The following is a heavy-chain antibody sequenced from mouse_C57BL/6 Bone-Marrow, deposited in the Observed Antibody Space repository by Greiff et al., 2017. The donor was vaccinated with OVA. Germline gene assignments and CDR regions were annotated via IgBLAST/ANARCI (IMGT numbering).Heavy chain of an antibody. D-gene: IGHD1-1*01. V-gene: IGHV14-4*01. Sequence: EVQLQQSGAELVRPGASVKLSCTASGFKIKDDYMHWVKQRPEQGLEWIGWIDPENGDTEYASKFQGQATITADTSSNTAYLQLSSLTSEDTAVYYCTTITTVVDYWGQGTTLTVSS. CDR2: IDPENGDT. CDR3: TTITTVVDY. J-gene: IGHJ2*01. CDR1: GFKIKDDY.